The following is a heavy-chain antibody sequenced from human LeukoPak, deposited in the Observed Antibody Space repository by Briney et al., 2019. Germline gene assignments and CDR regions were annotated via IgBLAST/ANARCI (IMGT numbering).Heavy chain of an antibody. CDR3: AKDTSGWSLT. Sequence: QPGGSLRLSCAASGFAFCGYEMYWVRQAPGKGREWISYISDTGGAIHYADSVKGRFTISRDNAKNSLYLQMNSLRAEDTAVYYCAKDTSGWSLTWGQGTLVTVSS. J-gene: IGHJ5*02. D-gene: IGHD6-19*01. V-gene: IGHV3-48*03. CDR2: ISDTGGAI. CDR1: GFAFCGYE.